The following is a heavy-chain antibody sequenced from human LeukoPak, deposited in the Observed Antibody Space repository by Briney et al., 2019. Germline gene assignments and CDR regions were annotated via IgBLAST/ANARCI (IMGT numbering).Heavy chain of an antibody. Sequence: SETPSLTCTVSGGSISSYYWSWIRQPPGKGLEWIGYIYYSGNTIYNPSLKSRVTISIDTSKNQFSLKLSSVTAADTAVYYCARRRYNYDYWGQGTLVTVSS. V-gene: IGHV4-59*01. CDR2: IYYSGNT. CDR3: ARRRYNYDY. CDR1: GGSISSYY. J-gene: IGHJ4*02. D-gene: IGHD5-18*01.